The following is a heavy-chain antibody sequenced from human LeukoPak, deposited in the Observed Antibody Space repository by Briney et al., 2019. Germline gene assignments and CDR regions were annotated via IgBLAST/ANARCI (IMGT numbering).Heavy chain of an antibody. CDR2: INAGNGNT. CDR3: ARENGGNSRGMRY. CDR1: GYTFTSYA. Sequence: ASVKVSCKASGYTFTSYAMHWVRQAPGQRLEWMGWINAGNGNTKYSQKFQGRVTITADTSTDTAYMELSRLRSDDTAVYYCARENGGNSRGMRYWGQGTLVTVSS. D-gene: IGHD4-23*01. J-gene: IGHJ4*02. V-gene: IGHV1-3*01.